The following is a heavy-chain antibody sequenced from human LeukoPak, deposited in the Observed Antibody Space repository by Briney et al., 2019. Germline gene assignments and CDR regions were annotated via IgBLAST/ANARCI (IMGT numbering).Heavy chain of an antibody. V-gene: IGHV1-46*01. CDR2: INPLSGST. D-gene: IGHD3-9*01. Sequence: ASVKVSCKASGYTFTNYYIHWVRQAPGQGLEWMGIINPLSGSTTYAQKFQGRVTMTRDTSTSTVYVQLSSLRSEDTAVYYCARDPTGYYYFDYWGQGPLVTVSS. CDR1: GYTFTNYY. J-gene: IGHJ4*02. CDR3: ARDPTGYYYFDY.